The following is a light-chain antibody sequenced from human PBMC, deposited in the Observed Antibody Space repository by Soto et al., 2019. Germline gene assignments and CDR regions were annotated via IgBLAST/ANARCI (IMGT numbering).Light chain of an antibody. CDR2: EVS. V-gene: IGLV2-14*01. CDR1: SSDVGGYNY. CDR3: SSYTSSSTHWV. J-gene: IGLJ3*02. Sequence: QSVLTQPASVSGSPGQSITISCTGTSSDVGGYNYVSWYQQHPGKAPKRMIYEVSNRPSGVSNRFSGSKSGNTASLTISGLQAEDEADYYCSSYTSSSTHWVFGGGTKLTVL.